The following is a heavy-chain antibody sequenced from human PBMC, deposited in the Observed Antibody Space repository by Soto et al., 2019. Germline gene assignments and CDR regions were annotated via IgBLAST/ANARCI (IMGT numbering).Heavy chain of an antibody. Sequence: EVQLVESGGGLVKPGGSLRLTCAASGFTFSNAWMNWVRQAPGKGLEWVGRIKSKSDGGTTDYAAPVKGRFTISRDDSRKTVNLQVKSLRTEDTAVYYCSTGAVDTAMVTGYFELWGGGTLVTVSS. CDR3: STGAVDTAMVTGYFEL. J-gene: IGHJ2*01. V-gene: IGHV3-15*07. CDR2: IKSKSDGGTT. CDR1: GFTFSNAW. D-gene: IGHD5-18*01.